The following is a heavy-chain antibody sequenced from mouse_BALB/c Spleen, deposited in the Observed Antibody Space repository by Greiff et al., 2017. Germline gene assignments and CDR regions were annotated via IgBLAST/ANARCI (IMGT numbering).Heavy chain of an antibody. CDR1: GFTFSSYT. V-gene: IGHV5-6-4*01. CDR3: TREDEDY. CDR2: ISSGGSYT. J-gene: IGHJ2*01. Sequence: EVKLVESGGGLVKPGGSLKLSCAASGFTFSSYTMSWVRQTPEKRLEWVATISSGGSYTYYPDSVKGRFTISRDNAKNTLYLQMSSLKSEDTAMYYCTREDEDYWGQGTTLTVSS.